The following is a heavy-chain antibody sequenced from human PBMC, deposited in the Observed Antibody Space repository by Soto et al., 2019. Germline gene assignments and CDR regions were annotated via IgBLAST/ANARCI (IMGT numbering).Heavy chain of an antibody. CDR3: ARGERFHDAFDI. D-gene: IGHD3-3*01. CDR1: GGSISSYY. CDR2: IYTSGST. J-gene: IGHJ3*02. V-gene: IGHV4-4*07. Sequence: SETLSLTCTVSGGSISSYYWSWIRQPAGKGLEWIGRIYTSGSTNYDPSLKSRVTMSVDTSKNQFSLKLSSVTAADTAVYYCARGERFHDAFDIWGQGTMVTVSS.